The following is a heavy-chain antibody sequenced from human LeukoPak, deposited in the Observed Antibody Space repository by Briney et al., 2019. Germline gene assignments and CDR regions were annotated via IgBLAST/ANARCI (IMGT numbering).Heavy chain of an antibody. Sequence: GGSLRLSCTASGFTFGDYAMHWVRQAPGKGLEWVTIISYDGSKKYYADYVKGRFTISRDNSKNTLYLQMNSLRAEDTAVYYCARNFRDGYNNSFDYWGQGTLVTVSS. CDR3: ARNFRDGYNNSFDY. CDR2: ISYDGSKK. CDR1: GFTFGDYA. J-gene: IGHJ4*02. D-gene: IGHD5-24*01. V-gene: IGHV3-30*04.